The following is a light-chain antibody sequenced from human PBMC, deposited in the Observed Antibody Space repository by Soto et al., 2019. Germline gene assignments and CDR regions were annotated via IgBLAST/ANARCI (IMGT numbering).Light chain of an antibody. V-gene: IGLV1-40*01. J-gene: IGLJ2*01. CDR3: QSYDNSLSGPVV. CDR1: SSNIGAGYD. Sequence: QSVLTQPPSVSGAPGQRVTISCTGSSSNIGAGYDVHWYQQRPGTAPKLLIYGSSNRPSGVPDRFSGSKSGTSASQAITGLQAEDEADYYCQSYDNSLSGPVVFGGGTKLTVL. CDR2: GSS.